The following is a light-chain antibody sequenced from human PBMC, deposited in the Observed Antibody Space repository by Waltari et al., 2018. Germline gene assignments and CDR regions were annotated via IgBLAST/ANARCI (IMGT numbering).Light chain of an antibody. CDR3: QNHERLPAM. Sequence: EIVLTQSPGTLSLSPGERATISCRASQSISRYLAWYQQKPGQAPRLLIYAASSRATGIPDRFSGSGSGTDFSLTISRLEPEDFAVYYCQNHERLPAMFGQGTKVEIK. J-gene: IGKJ1*01. CDR2: AAS. V-gene: IGKV3-20*01. CDR1: QSISRY.